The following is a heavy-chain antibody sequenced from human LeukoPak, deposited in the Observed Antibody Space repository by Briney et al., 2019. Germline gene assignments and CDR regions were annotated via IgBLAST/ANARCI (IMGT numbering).Heavy chain of an antibody. CDR2: IKQDGSEK. CDR1: GFTFSSYW. CDR3: ARDRPFYFGSGSYLDY. J-gene: IGHJ4*02. D-gene: IGHD3-10*01. Sequence: GGSLRLSCAASGFTFSSYWMSWVRQAPGKGLEWVANIKQDGSEKYYVDSVKGRFTISRDNAKNSLYLQMNSLRAEDTAVYYGARDRPFYFGSGSYLDYRGQGALVTVSS. V-gene: IGHV3-7*01.